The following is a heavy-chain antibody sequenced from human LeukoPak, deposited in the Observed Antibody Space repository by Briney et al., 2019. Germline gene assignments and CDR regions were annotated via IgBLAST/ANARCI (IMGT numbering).Heavy chain of an antibody. Sequence: GGSLRLSCAASGFTFSSYSMNWVRQAPGKGLEWVSAISGSGGSTYYADSVKGRFTISRDNSKNTLYLQMNSLRAEDTAVYYCAKSRQWLVAQHFDYWGQGTLVTVSS. V-gene: IGHV3-23*01. D-gene: IGHD6-19*01. CDR1: GFTFSSYS. CDR2: ISGSGGST. CDR3: AKSRQWLVAQHFDY. J-gene: IGHJ4*02.